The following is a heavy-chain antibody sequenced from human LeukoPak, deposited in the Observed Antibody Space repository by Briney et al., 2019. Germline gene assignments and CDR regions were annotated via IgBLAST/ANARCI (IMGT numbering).Heavy chain of an antibody. D-gene: IGHD2-15*01. J-gene: IGHJ4*02. CDR2: ISKDGSYE. CDR1: GFTFTKYA. CDR3: AIYADYGGSWPLDY. Sequence: GGSLRLSCAASGFTFTKYAVHWVRQAPGKGLEWVALISKDGSYEDYIDSVKGRFTISRDNSKNTVSLQMNTLRGEDTGVYYCAIYADYGGSWPLDYGGQGTLVTVSS. V-gene: IGHV3-30*03.